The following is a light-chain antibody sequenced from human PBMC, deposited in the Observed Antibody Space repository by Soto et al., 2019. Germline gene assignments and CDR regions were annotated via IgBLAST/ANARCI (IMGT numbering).Light chain of an antibody. Sequence: DIQMTQSPSTLSASVGYRGTITCRASQSISAWLAWYQQKPGKAPKLLIHDATSLESGVPSRFSGSGSGTEFTLTISSLQPDNFATYYCQQYNSYSRTFGQGTKVDI. J-gene: IGKJ1*01. CDR1: QSISAW. V-gene: IGKV1-5*01. CDR3: QQYNSYSRT. CDR2: DAT.